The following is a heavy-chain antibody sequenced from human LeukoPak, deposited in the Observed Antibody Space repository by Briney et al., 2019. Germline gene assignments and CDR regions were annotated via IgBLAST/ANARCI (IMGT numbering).Heavy chain of an antibody. J-gene: IGHJ6*03. D-gene: IGHD6-13*01. CDR2: IYYSGST. V-gene: IGHV4-39*07. CDR1: GGSISSSSYY. CDR3: ARGYLVHYYYYMDV. Sequence: PSETLSLTCTVSGGSISSSSYYWGWIRQPPGKGLEWIGSIYYSGSTYYNPSLKSRVTISVDTSKNQFSLKLSSVTAADTAVYYCARGYLVHYYYYMDVWGKGTTVTISS.